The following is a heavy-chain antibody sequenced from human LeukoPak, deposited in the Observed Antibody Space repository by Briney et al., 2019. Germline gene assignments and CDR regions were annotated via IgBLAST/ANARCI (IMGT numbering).Heavy chain of an antibody. D-gene: IGHD2-8*01. CDR1: GGSISSYY. J-gene: IGHJ4*02. V-gene: IGHV4-59*01. CDR2: IYYSGST. Sequence: PSETLSLTCTVSGGSISSYYWSWIRQPPGKGLEWIGYIYYSGSTNYNPSLKSRVTISVDSSKNQFSLKLSSVTAADTAVYYCARDKRMNGYFDYWGQGTLVTVSS. CDR3: ARDKRMNGYFDY.